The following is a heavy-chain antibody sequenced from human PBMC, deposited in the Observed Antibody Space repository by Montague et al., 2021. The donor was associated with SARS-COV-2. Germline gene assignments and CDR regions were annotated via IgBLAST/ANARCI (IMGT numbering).Heavy chain of an antibody. D-gene: IGHD2-2*01. CDR2: INGDGSFT. CDR1: GFTFSDYW. Sequence: SLRLSCAASGFTFSDYWMHWVRQAPGKGLMWLSNINGDGSFTRYADSVKGRFIISRDIPKNTLYLQMNSLTAEDTAVYYCARHRIVPGGFDYWGQGTLVTVSS. V-gene: IGHV3-74*01. J-gene: IGHJ4*02. CDR3: ARHRIVPGGFDY.